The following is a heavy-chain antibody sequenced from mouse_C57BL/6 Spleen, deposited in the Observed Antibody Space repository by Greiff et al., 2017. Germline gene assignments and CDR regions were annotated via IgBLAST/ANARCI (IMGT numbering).Heavy chain of an antibody. Sequence: EVHLVESGPGLVKPSQSLSLTCSVTGYSITSGYYWNWIRQFPGNKLEWMGYISYDGSNNYNPSPKNRISITRDTSKNQFFLKLNSVTTEDTATYYCARGRNYYGSSYDYFDYWGQGTTLTVSS. CDR3: ARGRNYYGSSYDYFDY. V-gene: IGHV3-6*01. J-gene: IGHJ2*01. CDR1: GYSITSGYY. CDR2: ISYDGSN. D-gene: IGHD1-1*01.